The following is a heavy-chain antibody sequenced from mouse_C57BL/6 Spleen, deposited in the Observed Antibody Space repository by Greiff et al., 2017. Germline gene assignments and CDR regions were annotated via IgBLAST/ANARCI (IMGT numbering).Heavy chain of an antibody. CDR2: IDPSDSET. Sequence: QVQLKQPGAELVRPGSSVKLSCKASGYTFTSYWMHWVKQRPIQGLEWIGNIDPSDSETHYNQKFKDKATLTVDKSSSTAYMQLSSLTSEDSAVYYCARIYYGYEVDYWGQGTTLTVSS. CDR1: GYTFTSYW. V-gene: IGHV1-52*01. J-gene: IGHJ2*01. CDR3: ARIYYGYEVDY. D-gene: IGHD2-2*01.